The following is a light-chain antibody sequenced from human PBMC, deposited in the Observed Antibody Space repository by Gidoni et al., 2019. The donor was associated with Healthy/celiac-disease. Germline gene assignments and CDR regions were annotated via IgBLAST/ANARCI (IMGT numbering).Light chain of an antibody. J-gene: IGKJ4*01. CDR2: AAS. Sequence: DIQMTQSPSSLSASVGDRVTITCRASQSISSYLNWYQQKPGKAPKLLIYAASSLQSGVPSRFSGSGSGTDFTLTISSLQPEDFATYDCQQSHATFGGGTKVEIK. CDR1: QSISSY. V-gene: IGKV1-39*01. CDR3: QQSHAT.